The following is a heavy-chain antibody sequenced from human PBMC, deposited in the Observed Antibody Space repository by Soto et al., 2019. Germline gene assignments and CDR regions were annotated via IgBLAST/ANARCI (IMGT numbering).Heavy chain of an antibody. CDR2: IRDDGSEK. CDR3: VRVEGSRGSYGDRAVDI. V-gene: IGHV3-7*01. D-gene: IGHD4-17*01. CDR1: GFTVTTYC. J-gene: IGHJ3*02. Sequence: EVQLVESGGGLVKPGGSLRLSCAASGFTVTTYCTTWVRQAPGKGLEWVSNIRDDGSEKYYVDSVKGRFTISRDNSKNAVYLPMSSLRVEDTDVYYWVRVEGSRGSYGDRAVDIGGHGPMVTFSS.